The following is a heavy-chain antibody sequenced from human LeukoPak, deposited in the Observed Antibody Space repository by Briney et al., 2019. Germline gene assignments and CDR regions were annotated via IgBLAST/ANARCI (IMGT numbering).Heavy chain of an antibody. V-gene: IGHV4-30-2*01. CDR3: ARGGISSGYFGY. Sequence: PSETLSLTCAVSGGSISSGGYSWSWIRQPPGKGLEWIGYIYHSGSTYYNPSLKSRVTISVDRSKNQFSLKLSSVTAADTAVYYCARGGISSGYFGYWGQGTLVTVSS. J-gene: IGHJ4*02. D-gene: IGHD3-22*01. CDR1: GGSISSGGYS. CDR2: IYHSGST.